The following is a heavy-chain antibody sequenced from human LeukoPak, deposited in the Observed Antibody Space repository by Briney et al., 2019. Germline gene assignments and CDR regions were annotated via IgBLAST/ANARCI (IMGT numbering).Heavy chain of an antibody. V-gene: IGHV3-13*04. CDR3: ARYGGFLDY. CDR1: GFTFSSYD. CDR2: IGTAGDT. J-gene: IGHJ4*02. Sequence: SGGSLRLSCAASGFTFSSYDMHWVRQATGKGLEWVSAIGTAGDTYYPGSVKGRFTVSRDNSKSTLYLQMNRLRGEDTAVYNCARYGGFLDYWGQGTLVTVSS. D-gene: IGHD3-16*01.